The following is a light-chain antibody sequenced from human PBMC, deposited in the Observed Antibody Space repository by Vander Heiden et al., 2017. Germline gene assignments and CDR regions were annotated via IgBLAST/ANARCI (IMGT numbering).Light chain of an antibody. Sequence: IQMTQSPSTLSASVGDRVTITCRASHSIGGWLAWYQQRPLKAPKLLIYRASRLESGVPYRFNGSGSGTDFTLTINSLQPDDSATYYCQQDNTPLSFGQRTKLEIK. V-gene: IGKV1-5*03. CDR1: HSIGGW. CDR2: RAS. J-gene: IGKJ2*01. CDR3: QQDNTPLS.